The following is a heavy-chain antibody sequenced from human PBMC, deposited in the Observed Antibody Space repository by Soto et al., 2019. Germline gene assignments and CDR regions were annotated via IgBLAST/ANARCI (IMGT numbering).Heavy chain of an antibody. V-gene: IGHV4-28*01. CDR2: IYYTGST. D-gene: IGHD3-10*01. CDR1: GYSIGSYNW. J-gene: IGHJ4*02. Sequence: SSETLSLTCTVPGYSIGSYNWWGWIRQPPGKGLEWIGYIYYTGSTYYNLSLKSRVTLPVDTAKDQFSMTLGSVTAADTAVYYCARNSGLKTGRLDYWGPGILVTVSS. CDR3: ARNSGLKTGRLDY.